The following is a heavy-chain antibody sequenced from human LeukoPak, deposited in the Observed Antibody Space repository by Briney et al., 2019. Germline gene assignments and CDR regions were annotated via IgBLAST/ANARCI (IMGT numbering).Heavy chain of an antibody. CDR1: GGSISSYY. CDR3: ARDSSSWYGDWFDP. J-gene: IGHJ5*02. V-gene: IGHV4-59*08. CDR2: IYYSGST. D-gene: IGHD6-13*01. Sequence: PSETLSLTCTVSGGSISSYYWSWIRQPPGKGLEWIGYIYYSGSTYYNPSLKSRVTISVDTSKNQFSLKLSSVTAADTAVYYCARDSSSWYGDWFDPWGQGTLVTVSS.